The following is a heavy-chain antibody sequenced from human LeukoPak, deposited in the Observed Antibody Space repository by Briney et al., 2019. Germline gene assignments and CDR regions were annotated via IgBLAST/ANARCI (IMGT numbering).Heavy chain of an antibody. J-gene: IGHJ5*02. Sequence: GGSLRLSCAASGFTFSSYSMNWVRQAPGKGLEWVSSISSSSSYIYYADSVKGRFTISRDNAKNSLYLQMNSLRAEDTAVYYCARDLSTVSYNWFDPWGQGTLVTVSS. CDR1: GFTFSSYS. D-gene: IGHD4-17*01. V-gene: IGHV3-21*01. CDR2: ISSSSSYI. CDR3: ARDLSTVSYNWFDP.